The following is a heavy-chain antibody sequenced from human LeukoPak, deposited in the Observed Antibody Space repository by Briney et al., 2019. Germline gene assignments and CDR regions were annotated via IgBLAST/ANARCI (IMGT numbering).Heavy chain of an antibody. CDR2: ISSSGGYT. D-gene: IGHD1-14*01. V-gene: IGHV3-23*01. CDR1: EFTFSGYA. J-gene: IGHJ4*02. Sequence: PGGSLRLSCETSEFTFSGYAMNWVRQAPGKGLEWVSVISSSGGYTNYADSVKGRFTISRDNSKNTLYLQMNSLRAEDTALYYCAKEWHPEGWGQGTLVTVSS. CDR3: AKEWHPEG.